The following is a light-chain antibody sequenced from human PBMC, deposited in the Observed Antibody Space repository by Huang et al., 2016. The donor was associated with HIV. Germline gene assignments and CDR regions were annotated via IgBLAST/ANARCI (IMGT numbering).Light chain of an antibody. CDR2: GAV. J-gene: IGKJ1*01. V-gene: IGKV3-15*01. CDR3: QQYHNWPPWT. Sequence: EIVMTQSPATLTVSPGERAALSCRASQSVSSNLACYQQKPGQAPRLLMYGAVTRATCIPARFSGSGSGTEFTLTITSLQSEDFAIYYCQQYHNWPPWTFGQGTKVEIK. CDR1: QSVSSN.